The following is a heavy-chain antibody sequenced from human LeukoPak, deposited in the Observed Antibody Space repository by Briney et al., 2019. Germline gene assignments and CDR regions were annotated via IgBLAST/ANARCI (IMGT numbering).Heavy chain of an antibody. D-gene: IGHD1-26*01. CDR2: IIPIFGTA. J-gene: IGHJ6*03. CDR1: GGTFSSYA. V-gene: IGHV1-69*06. Sequence: ASVKVSCKASGGTFSSYAISWVRQAPGQGLEWMGGIIPIFGTANYAQKFQGRVTITADKSTSTAYMELSSLRSEDTAVYYCARDGPHTTRSNYYYYMDVWGKGTTVTVSS. CDR3: ARDGPHTTRSNYYYYMDV.